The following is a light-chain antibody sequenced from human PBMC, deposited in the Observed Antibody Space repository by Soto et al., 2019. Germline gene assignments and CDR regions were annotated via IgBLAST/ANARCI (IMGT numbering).Light chain of an antibody. CDR3: QQYNSYFRT. CDR2: DAS. CDR1: QSVSTY. V-gene: IGKV3-11*01. J-gene: IGKJ5*01. Sequence: DNVLTQSPDTLSLSPGERATLSCRASQSVSTYLAWYQQKPGQAPRLLIYDASDRATGIPARFSGSGSGTDFTLTISSLEPDDIATYYCQQYNSYFRTFGQGTRLEIK.